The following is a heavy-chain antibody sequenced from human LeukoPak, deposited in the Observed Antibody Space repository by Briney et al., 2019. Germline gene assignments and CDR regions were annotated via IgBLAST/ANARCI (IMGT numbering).Heavy chain of an antibody. CDR1: GGSFSGYY. Sequence: SETLSLTCAVYGGSFSGYYWSWVRQPPGKGLEWIGEVNHSGSTNYNPSLKSRVTISVDTSKNQFSLKLSSVTAADTAVYYCASQYYYDSSGYYSSFDYWGQGTLVTVSS. V-gene: IGHV4-34*01. D-gene: IGHD3-22*01. CDR2: VNHSGST. J-gene: IGHJ4*02. CDR3: ASQYYYDSSGYYSSFDY.